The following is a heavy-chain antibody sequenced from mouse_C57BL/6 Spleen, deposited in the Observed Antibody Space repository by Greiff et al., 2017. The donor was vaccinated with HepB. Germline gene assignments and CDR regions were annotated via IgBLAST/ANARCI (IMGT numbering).Heavy chain of an antibody. V-gene: IGHV1-15*01. D-gene: IGHD1-1*01. Sequence: VQLQQSGAELVRPGASVTLSCKASGYTFTDYEMHWVKQTPVHGLEWIGAIDPETGGTAYNQKFKGKAILTADKSSSTAYMALRSLTSEDSAVYYCTRRYRGAMDYWGQGTSVTVSS. J-gene: IGHJ4*01. CDR1: GYTFTDYE. CDR3: TRRYRGAMDY. CDR2: IDPETGGT.